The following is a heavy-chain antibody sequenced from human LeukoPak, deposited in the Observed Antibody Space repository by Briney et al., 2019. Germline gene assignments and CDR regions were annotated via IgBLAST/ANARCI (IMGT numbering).Heavy chain of an antibody. CDR3: ARGHLIAVAGKGYFDY. Sequence: GESLKISCKGSGYSFTSYWIGWVRQLPGKGLEWMGIIYPGDSDTRYSPSFQGQVTISADKSISTAYLHWSRLKASDTAMYYCARGHLIAVAGKGYFDYWGQGTLVTVSS. CDR1: GYSFTSYW. D-gene: IGHD6-19*01. CDR2: IYPGDSDT. V-gene: IGHV5-51*01. J-gene: IGHJ4*02.